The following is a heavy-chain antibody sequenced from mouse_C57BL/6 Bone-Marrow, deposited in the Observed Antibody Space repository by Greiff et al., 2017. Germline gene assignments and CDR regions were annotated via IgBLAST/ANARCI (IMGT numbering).Heavy chain of an antibody. CDR2: IYPRDGST. CDR1: GYTFTDHT. J-gene: IGHJ4*01. V-gene: IGHV1-78*01. Sequence: VPLNQSDAELVKPGASVKLSCKVSGYTFTDHTIHWMKQRPEQGLAWIGYIYPRDGSTKYNEQFKGKSTWTADNSSSTAYMQLNSLTSEDSAVYFVARCMYYWGQGTSVTVSS. CDR3: ARCMYY.